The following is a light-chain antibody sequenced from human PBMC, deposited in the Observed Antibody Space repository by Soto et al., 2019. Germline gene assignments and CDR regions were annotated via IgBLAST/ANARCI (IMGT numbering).Light chain of an antibody. CDR3: ISYTSSSTF. CDR2: DVS. Sequence: QSVLTQPASVSGSPGQSITISCTGTSSDVGGYNYVSWYQQHPGKAPKLMIYDVSNRPSGVSNRFSGSKSGNTASLTISGLQAEDEADYYCISYTSSSTFFGTGTKLTVL. V-gene: IGLV2-14*01. CDR1: SSDVGGYNY. J-gene: IGLJ1*01.